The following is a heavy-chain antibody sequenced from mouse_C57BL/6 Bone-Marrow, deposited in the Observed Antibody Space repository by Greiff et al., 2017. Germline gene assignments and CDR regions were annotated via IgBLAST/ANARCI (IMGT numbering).Heavy chain of an antibody. CDR2: ISYDGSN. Sequence: EVKLQESGPGLVKPSQSLSLTCSVTGYSITSGYYWNWIRQFPGNKLEWMGYISYDGSNNYNPSLKNRISITRDTSKKQFFLKLNSVTTEDTATYYCARGPSIGRYFDVWGTGTTVTVSS. D-gene: IGHD2-14*01. CDR1: GYSITSGYY. V-gene: IGHV3-6*01. J-gene: IGHJ1*03. CDR3: ARGPSIGRYFDV.